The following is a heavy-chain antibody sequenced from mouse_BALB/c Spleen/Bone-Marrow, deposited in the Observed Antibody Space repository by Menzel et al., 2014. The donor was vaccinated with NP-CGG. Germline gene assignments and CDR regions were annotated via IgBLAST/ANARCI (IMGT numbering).Heavy chain of an antibody. Sequence: EVMLVESGGGLVQPGGSRKLSCAASGFTFSSFGMHWVRQAPEKGLEWVAYISSSSSTIYYADTVKGRFTISRDNPKNTLFLQMTSLRSEDTAMYYCARSGIGYYYGSNSYAMDYWGQGTSVTVSS. D-gene: IGHD1-1*01. CDR3: ARSGIGYYYGSNSYAMDY. CDR1: GFTFSSFG. J-gene: IGHJ4*01. V-gene: IGHV5-17*02. CDR2: ISSSSSTI.